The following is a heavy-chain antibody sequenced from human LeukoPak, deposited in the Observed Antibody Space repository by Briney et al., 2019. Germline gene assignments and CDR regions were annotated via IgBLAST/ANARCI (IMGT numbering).Heavy chain of an antibody. V-gene: IGHV3-30-3*01. CDR2: ISYDGSNK. Sequence: PGRSLRLSCAASGFTFSSYAMRWVRQAPGKGLEWVAVISYDGSNKYYADSVKGRFTISRDNSKNTLYLQMNSLRAEDTAVYYCARTCSLGGDCYSVDGMDVWGQGTTVTVSS. J-gene: IGHJ6*02. CDR3: ARTCSLGGDCYSVDGMDV. CDR1: GFTFSSYA. D-gene: IGHD2-21*02.